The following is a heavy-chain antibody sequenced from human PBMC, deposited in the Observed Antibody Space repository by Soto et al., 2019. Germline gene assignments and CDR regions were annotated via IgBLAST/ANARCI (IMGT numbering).Heavy chain of an antibody. CDR1: GGSFSGYY. CDR2: INHSGST. D-gene: IGHD6-6*01. Sequence: SETLSLTCAVYGGSFSGYYWSWIRQPPGKGLEWIGEINHSGSTNYNPSLKSRVTISVDTSKNQFSLKLSSVTAADTAVYYCARGGGAARHGGYYYDGMDVWGQGPTVT. V-gene: IGHV4-34*01. J-gene: IGHJ6*02. CDR3: ARGGGAARHGGYYYDGMDV.